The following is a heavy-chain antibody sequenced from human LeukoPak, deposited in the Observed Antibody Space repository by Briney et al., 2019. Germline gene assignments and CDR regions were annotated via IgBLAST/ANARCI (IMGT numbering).Heavy chain of an antibody. CDR1: GYTFTDHK. Sequence: ASVTVSCKASGYTFTDHKMHWVRQAPGRGLEWMGWVNPKTGDTNYAQNFQGRVTMTRDTSINTAFMDLSRLKSDDTAVYYCARDRVQLWFTNYYYYGMDVWGQGTTVTVSS. CDR3: ARDRVQLWFTNYYYYGMDV. CDR2: VNPKTGDT. D-gene: IGHD5-18*01. J-gene: IGHJ6*02. V-gene: IGHV1-2*02.